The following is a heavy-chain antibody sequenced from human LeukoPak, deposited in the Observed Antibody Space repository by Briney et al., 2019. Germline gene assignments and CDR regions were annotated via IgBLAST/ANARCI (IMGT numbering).Heavy chain of an antibody. V-gene: IGHV4-34*01. D-gene: IGHD3-10*01. CDR1: GGSFSGYY. Sequence: PSETLSLTCAVYGGSFSGYYWGWIRQPPGKGLEWIGEINHSGSTNYNPSLKSRVTISVDTSKNQFSLKLSSVTAADTAVYYCARGNVLWFGELGTDYWGQGTLVTVSS. J-gene: IGHJ4*02. CDR3: ARGNVLWFGELGTDY. CDR2: INHSGST.